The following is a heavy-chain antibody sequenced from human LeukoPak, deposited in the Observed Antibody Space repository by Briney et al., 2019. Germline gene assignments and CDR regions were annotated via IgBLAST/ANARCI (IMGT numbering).Heavy chain of an antibody. V-gene: IGHV3-7*04. D-gene: IGHD2-8*01. CDR1: GFTFSTSW. CDR3: ARAWQWAFDI. Sequence: GGSLRLSCAASGFTFSTSWMSWVRQTPGKGLEWVASIKQDGSEKYYVDPVRGRFTISRDNAKNSLSLQMNSLRGEDTAVYYCARAWQWAFDIWGQGTMVTVSS. CDR2: IKQDGSEK. J-gene: IGHJ3*02.